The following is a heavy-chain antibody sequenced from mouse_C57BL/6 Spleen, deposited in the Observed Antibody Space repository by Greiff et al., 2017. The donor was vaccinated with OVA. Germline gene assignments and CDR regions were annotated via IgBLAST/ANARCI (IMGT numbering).Heavy chain of an antibody. CDR1: GYSFTSYY. D-gene: IGHD1-1*01. CDR3: AHYGTYFDV. J-gene: IGHJ1*03. V-gene: IGHV1-66*01. CDR2: IYPGSGNT. Sequence: VQLVESGAELVKPGASVKISCKASGYSFTSYYIHWVKQRPGQGLEWIGWIYPGSGNTKYNEKFKGKATLTADTSSSTAYMQLSSLTSEDSAVYYCAHYGTYFDVWGTGTTVTVSS.